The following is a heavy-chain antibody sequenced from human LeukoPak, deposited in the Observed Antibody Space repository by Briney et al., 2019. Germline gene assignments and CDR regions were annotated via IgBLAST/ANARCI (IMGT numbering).Heavy chain of an antibody. CDR1: GFTFSSYA. CDR3: ARRGYSYGTFDY. D-gene: IGHD5-18*01. Sequence: GGSLRLSCAASGFTFSSYAMHWVRQAPGKGLEYVSAISSNGGSTYYANSVKGRFTISRDNSKNTLYLQMGSLRAEDMAVYYCARRGYSYGTFDYWGQGTLVTVSS. CDR2: ISSNGGST. J-gene: IGHJ4*02. V-gene: IGHV3-64*01.